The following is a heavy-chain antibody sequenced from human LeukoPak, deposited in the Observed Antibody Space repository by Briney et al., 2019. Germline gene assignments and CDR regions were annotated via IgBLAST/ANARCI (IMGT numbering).Heavy chain of an antibody. V-gene: IGHV4-30-2*01. CDR1: GGSISSGGYY. Sequence: SETLSLTCTVSGGSISSGGYYWSWIRQPPGKGLEWIGYIYHSGSTYYNPSLKSRVTISVDRSKNQFSLKLSSVTAADTAVYYCARGYSPRVGAILNWYFDLWGRGTLVTVSS. CDR2: IYHSGST. J-gene: IGHJ2*01. D-gene: IGHD1-26*01. CDR3: ARGYSPRVGAILNWYFDL.